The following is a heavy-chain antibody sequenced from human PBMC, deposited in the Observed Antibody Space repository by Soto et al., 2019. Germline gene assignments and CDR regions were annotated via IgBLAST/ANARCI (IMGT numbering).Heavy chain of an antibody. CDR2: IIPIFGTA. CDR3: ARVPYCSGGSC. J-gene: IGHJ4*02. D-gene: IGHD2-15*01. CDR1: GGTFSSYA. V-gene: IGHV1-69*13. Sequence: SVKVSCKATGGTFSSYAISWVRQAPGQGLERMVGIIPIFGTANFAQKFRGRVTITADESTSTAYMELSSLRSGDTAVYYCARVPYCSGGSCWGQGTLVTVSS.